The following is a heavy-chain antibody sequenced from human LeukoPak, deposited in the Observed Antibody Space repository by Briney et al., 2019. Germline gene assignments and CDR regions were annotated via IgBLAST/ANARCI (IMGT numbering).Heavy chain of an antibody. CDR3: AKEVPAATPMGYMDV. CDR2: IRYDGSNK. Sequence: GGSLRLSCAASGFTFSSYGMHWVRQAPGKGLEWVAFIRYDGSNKYYADSVKGRFTISRDNSKNTLYLQMNSLRAEDTAVYYCAKEVPAATPMGYMDVWGKGTTVTISS. D-gene: IGHD2-2*01. CDR1: GFTFSSYG. V-gene: IGHV3-30*02. J-gene: IGHJ6*03.